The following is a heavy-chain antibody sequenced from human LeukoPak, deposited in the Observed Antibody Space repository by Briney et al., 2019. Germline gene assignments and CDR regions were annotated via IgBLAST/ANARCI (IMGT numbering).Heavy chain of an antibody. D-gene: IGHD6-13*01. Sequence: GSLRLPCAASGFTFSSYAMSWVRQAPGKGLEWVSAISGSGGSTYYADSVKGRFTISRDNSKNTLYLQMNSLRAEDTAVYHCAKDPMAAAGTFDYWGQGTLVTVSS. CDR3: AKDPMAAAGTFDY. CDR1: GFTFSSYA. CDR2: ISGSGGST. J-gene: IGHJ4*02. V-gene: IGHV3-23*01.